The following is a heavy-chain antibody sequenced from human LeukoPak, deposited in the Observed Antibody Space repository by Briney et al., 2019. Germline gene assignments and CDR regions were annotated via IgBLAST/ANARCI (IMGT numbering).Heavy chain of an antibody. CDR3: ARGHYDVLAASYKWTPDY. CDR2: INSGGDYI. Sequence: GGSLRLSCTASGFTFNTFNMNWVRQAPGKGLEWVSSINSGGDYIYYADPVKGRFTTSRDNAKNSLSLQLNSLRVGDTAVYYCARGHYDVLAASYKWTPDYWGQGTLVTVSS. CDR1: GFTFNTFN. J-gene: IGHJ4*02. D-gene: IGHD3-9*01. V-gene: IGHV3-21*01.